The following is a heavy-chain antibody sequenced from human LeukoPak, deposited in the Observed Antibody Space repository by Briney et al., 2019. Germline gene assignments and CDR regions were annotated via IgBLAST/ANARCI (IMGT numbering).Heavy chain of an antibody. J-gene: IGHJ4*02. D-gene: IGHD1-26*01. V-gene: IGHV3-30*04. Sequence: GGSLRLSCAASGFTFSSYAMHWVRQAPGKGLEWVAYILYDASKTYYADSVKGRFTISRDNSKNTLYLQMDSLRVEDMAVYYCTQWELSTLLDYWGQGTLVTVSS. CDR2: ILYDASKT. CDR3: TQWELSTLLDY. CDR1: GFTFSSYA.